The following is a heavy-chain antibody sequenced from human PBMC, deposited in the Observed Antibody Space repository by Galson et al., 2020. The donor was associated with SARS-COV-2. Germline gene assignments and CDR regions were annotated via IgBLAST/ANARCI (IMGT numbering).Heavy chain of an antibody. CDR3: ARVTVVVVTVDP. CDR2: IYHSRST. V-gene: IGHV4-31*03. CDR1: GGSISSGPYY. J-gene: IGHJ5*02. Sequence: TLSLTCTVSGGSISSGPYYWTWIRQHPGTGLEWIGYIYHSRSTYYNPSLKSRVTISADTSKNQFSLKLSSVTAADTAVYYCARVTVVVVTVDPWGQGALVTVSS. D-gene: IGHD2-15*01.